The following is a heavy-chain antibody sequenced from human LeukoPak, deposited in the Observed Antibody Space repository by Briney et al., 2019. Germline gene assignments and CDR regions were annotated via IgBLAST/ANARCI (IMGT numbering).Heavy chain of an antibody. J-gene: IGHJ4*02. D-gene: IGHD3-16*02. V-gene: IGHV3-23*01. CDR3: AKKLYDPYNSAHDE. CDR2: VRGSGTDT. Sequence: GGSLRLSCAASGFTFSTDAMSWVGQAPGKGLEWVSAVRGSGTDTYYADSVKGRFTISRDNSKNTLYLQMNSLRAEDTAVYYCAKKLYDPYNSAHDEWGQGTLVTVSS. CDR1: GFTFSTDA.